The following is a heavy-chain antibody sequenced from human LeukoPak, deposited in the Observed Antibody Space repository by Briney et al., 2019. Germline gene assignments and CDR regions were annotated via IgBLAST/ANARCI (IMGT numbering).Heavy chain of an antibody. V-gene: IGHV3-23*01. Sequence: LSLTCTVSGGSISSGDYYWSWIRQPPGKGLEWVSGIFGSGGSTHYADSVKGRFTISRDNSKNTVYLQMNSLRAEDTAVYYCAKTTTGYSSGRFPGWPVDYWGQGTLVTVSS. CDR3: AKTTTGYSSGRFPGWPVDY. J-gene: IGHJ4*02. CDR1: GGSISSGDYY. CDR2: IFGSGGST. D-gene: IGHD6-19*01.